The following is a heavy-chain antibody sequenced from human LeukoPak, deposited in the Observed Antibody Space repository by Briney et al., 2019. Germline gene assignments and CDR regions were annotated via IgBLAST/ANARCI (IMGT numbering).Heavy chain of an antibody. V-gene: IGHV1-2*02. Sequence: ASVKVSCKASGYTFTGYYMHWVRQAPGQGLEWMGWINPNSGGTNYAQKFQGRVTMTRDTSISTAYMELSRLRSDDMAVYYCARAMNIVDFTFDYWGQGTLVTVSS. D-gene: IGHD2/OR15-2a*01. CDR2: INPNSGGT. CDR1: GYTFTGYY. J-gene: IGHJ4*02. CDR3: ARAMNIVDFTFDY.